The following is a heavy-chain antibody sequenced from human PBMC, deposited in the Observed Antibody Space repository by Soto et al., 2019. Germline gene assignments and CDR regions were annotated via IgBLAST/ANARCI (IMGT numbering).Heavy chain of an antibody. J-gene: IGHJ3*02. CDR2: IYYSGST. CDR3: ARHPKPLYYYGSGPMSGIGAFDI. D-gene: IGHD3-10*01. Sequence: PSETLSLTCTVSGGSISSYYWSWIRRPPGKGLEWIGYIYYSGSTNYNPSLKSRVTISVDTSKNQFSLKLSSVTAADTAVYYCARHPKPLYYYGSGPMSGIGAFDIWGQGTIVTVSS. CDR1: GGSISSYY. V-gene: IGHV4-59*08.